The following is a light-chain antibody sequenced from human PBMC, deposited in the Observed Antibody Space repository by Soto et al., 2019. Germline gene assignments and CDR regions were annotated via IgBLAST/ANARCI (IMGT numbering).Light chain of an antibody. Sequence: EIVLTQSQGTLSFSPLERTALXWRASQSLYNNYLAWHQQKPGQAPRLLIHGASTSATGFPARFSGSGSGTEFTLTISSLQSEDLAVYYCQEYNHWHPITFGGGTKVDIK. CDR1: QSLYNN. CDR3: QEYNHWHPIT. V-gene: IGKV3-15*01. J-gene: IGKJ4*01. CDR2: GAS.